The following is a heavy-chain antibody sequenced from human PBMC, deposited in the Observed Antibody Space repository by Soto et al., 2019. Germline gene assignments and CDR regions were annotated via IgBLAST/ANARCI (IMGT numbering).Heavy chain of an antibody. CDR1: GFRFSSYS. CDR2: ITATGDRT. CDR3: ATMNGYFEY. D-gene: IGHD3-22*01. J-gene: IGHJ4*02. Sequence: HPGGSLRLSCADSGFRFSSYSMSWVRQTPGKGLEWVAAITATGDRTYYADSVTGRFTISRDNSKKTHYLQMTSLGAEDTAMYYCATMNGYFEYWGQGTPVTVSS. V-gene: IGHV3-23*01.